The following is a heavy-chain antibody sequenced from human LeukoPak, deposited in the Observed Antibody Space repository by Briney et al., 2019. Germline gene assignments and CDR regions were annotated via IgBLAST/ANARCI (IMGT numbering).Heavy chain of an antibody. D-gene: IGHD3-22*01. Sequence: SETLSLTCTVSGGSISSYFWSWIRQPPGKGLEWVGYIYHSGSTYYNPSLKSRVTISVDRSKNQFSLKLSSVTAADTAVYYCARWSSGYLDYWGQGTLVTVSS. V-gene: IGHV4-59*12. J-gene: IGHJ4*02. CDR3: ARWSSGYLDY. CDR2: IYHSGST. CDR1: GGSISSYF.